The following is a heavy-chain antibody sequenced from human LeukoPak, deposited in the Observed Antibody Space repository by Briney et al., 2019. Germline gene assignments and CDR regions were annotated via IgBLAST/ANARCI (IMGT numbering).Heavy chain of an antibody. Sequence: ASVKVSCKTSGYTFTSYGMHWVRQAPGRGPEWMAWINTGNGNTKYSQNFQGRVTIIRDISASTAYMELSSLRSEDTAVYYCAKTPARNWNAQSYGMDVWGQGTTVTVSS. V-gene: IGHV1-3*04. D-gene: IGHD1-1*01. CDR1: GYTFTSYG. CDR2: INTGNGNT. CDR3: AKTPARNWNAQSYGMDV. J-gene: IGHJ6*02.